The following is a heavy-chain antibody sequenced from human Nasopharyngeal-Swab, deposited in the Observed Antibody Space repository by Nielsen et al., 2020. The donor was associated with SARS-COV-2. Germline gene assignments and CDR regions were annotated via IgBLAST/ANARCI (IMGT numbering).Heavy chain of an antibody. CDR2: INHSGST. Sequence: SETLSLTCTVSGGSISSYYSSWIRHPPGKGLGWIGEINHSGSTNYNPSLKSRVTISVDTSKNQFSLKLSSVPAADTAVYYCASLLNPILTGYYYYYYGMDVWGQGTTVTVSS. D-gene: IGHD3-9*01. CDR3: ASLLNPILTGYYYYYYGMDV. J-gene: IGHJ6*02. V-gene: IGHV4-34*01. CDR1: GGSISSYY.